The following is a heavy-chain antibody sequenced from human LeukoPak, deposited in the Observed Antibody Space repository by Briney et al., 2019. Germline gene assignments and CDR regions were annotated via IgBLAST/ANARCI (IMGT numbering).Heavy chain of an antibody. CDR3: AGYNSYGGSGYFDY. CDR2: INWNGGST. J-gene: IGHJ4*02. Sequence: PGGSLRLSCAASGFTFDDYGVTWVRQAPGKGLEWVSGINWNGGSTGYADSVKGRFTISRDNAKNSLYLQMNSLRAEDTALYHCAGYNSYGGSGYFDYWGQGTLVTVSS. V-gene: IGHV3-20*01. CDR1: GFTFDDYG. D-gene: IGHD5-18*01.